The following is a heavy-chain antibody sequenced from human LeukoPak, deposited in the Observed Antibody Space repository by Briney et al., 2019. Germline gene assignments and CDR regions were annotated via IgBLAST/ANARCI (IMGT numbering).Heavy chain of an antibody. Sequence: GESLKISCKGSGYSFTSYWIGWVRQMPGKGLEWMGIIYPGDSDTKHSPSFQGQVTISADKSISTAYLQWSSLKASDTAMYYCARQTNPRLDSSGYFFDYWGQGTLVTVSS. CDR2: IYPGDSDT. CDR3: ARQTNPRLDSSGYFFDY. V-gene: IGHV5-51*01. CDR1: GYSFTSYW. D-gene: IGHD3-22*01. J-gene: IGHJ4*02.